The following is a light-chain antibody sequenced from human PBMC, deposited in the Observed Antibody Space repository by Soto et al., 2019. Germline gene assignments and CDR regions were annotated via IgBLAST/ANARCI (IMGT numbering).Light chain of an antibody. V-gene: IGLV2-23*01. CDR2: EGS. Sequence: QSALTQPASVSGSPGQSITISCTGTSRDVGSYNLVSWYQQHPGKAPKLMIYEGSKRPSGVSNRFSGSKSGNTASLTISGLQAEDEADYYCCSYAGSVVFGGETKLTVL. J-gene: IGLJ2*01. CDR1: SRDVGSYNL. CDR3: CSYAGSVV.